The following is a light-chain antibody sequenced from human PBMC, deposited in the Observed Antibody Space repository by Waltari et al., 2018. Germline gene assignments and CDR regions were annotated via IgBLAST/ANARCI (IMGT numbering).Light chain of an antibody. CDR3: XLSSXGGRV. CDR2: DTT. Sequence: QAVVTQEPSLTVSPGGTVTLTCGSSTGAVTSGHYPYWFQQKPGQAPRTLIYDTTKKHAWXXXXFSXXLLGGXXXLXXXGAQXEXEXDYYCXLSSXGGRVFGGGTKLTVL. J-gene: IGLJ3*02. V-gene: IGLV7-46*01. CDR1: TGAVTSGHY.